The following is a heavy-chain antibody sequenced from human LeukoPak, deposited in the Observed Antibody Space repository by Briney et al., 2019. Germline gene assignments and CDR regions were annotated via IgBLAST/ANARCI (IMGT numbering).Heavy chain of an antibody. CDR3: ARSHWLSQLDY. V-gene: IGHV4-59*08. CDR2: IYYSGST. Sequence: SETLSLTCTVSGGSISSYYWSWIRQPPGKGLEWIGYIYYSGSTNYNPSLKSRVTISVDTSKNQFSLKLSSVTAADTAVYYCARSHWLSQLDYWGQGTLVTVSS. CDR1: GGSISSYY. D-gene: IGHD3-9*01. J-gene: IGHJ4*02.